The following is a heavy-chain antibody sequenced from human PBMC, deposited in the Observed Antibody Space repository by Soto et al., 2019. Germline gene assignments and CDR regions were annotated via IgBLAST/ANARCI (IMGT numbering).Heavy chain of an antibody. CDR2: ISNDGSND. Sequence: GSLRLSCAGSGFTFRWFGMNWVRQAPGKGLEWVARISNDGSNDYYVDSVKGRFTISRDNSKNTLYLQMDSLRAEDTAVYYCAKGEVRGIIPSYFDYWGLGTLVTVSS. CDR1: GFTFRWFG. V-gene: IGHV3-30*18. CDR3: AKGEVRGIIPSYFDY. D-gene: IGHD3-10*01. J-gene: IGHJ4*02.